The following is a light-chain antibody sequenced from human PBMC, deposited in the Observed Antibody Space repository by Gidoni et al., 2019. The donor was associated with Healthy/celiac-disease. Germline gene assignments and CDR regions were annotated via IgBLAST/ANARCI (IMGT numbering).Light chain of an antibody. CDR2: AAS. Sequence: IQLTQSPSSVSASVGDRVTITCRARQGLSRWLAWYQQKPGKAPKLLIYAASSLQTGVPSRCSGSRYGTDFTLTISSLQPEDFSTYYCHQANSCPETFGQGTKVEIK. J-gene: IGKJ1*01. CDR1: QGLSRW. V-gene: IGKV1-12*01. CDR3: HQANSCPET.